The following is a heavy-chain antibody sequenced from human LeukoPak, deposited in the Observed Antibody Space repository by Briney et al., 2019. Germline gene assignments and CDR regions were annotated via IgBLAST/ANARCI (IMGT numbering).Heavy chain of an antibody. J-gene: IGHJ6*04. CDR1: GFTFSSYS. V-gene: IGHV3-21*01. CDR3: TRAELMGARPNLDV. Sequence: KTGGSLRLSCAASGFTFSSYSMNWIRQAPGKGLEWVSSISSSSTYTWYVDSVKGRFTISRDHAKNSLYLQMNSLRAEDTAIYYCTRAELMGARPNLDVWGKGTTVIVSS. CDR2: ISSSSTYT. D-gene: IGHD6-6*01.